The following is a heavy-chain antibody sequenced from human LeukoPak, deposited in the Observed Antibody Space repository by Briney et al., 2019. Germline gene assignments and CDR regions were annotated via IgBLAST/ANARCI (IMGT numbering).Heavy chain of an antibody. J-gene: IGHJ6*02. CDR1: GFTFSSYA. D-gene: IGHD1-20*01. Sequence: GWSLRLSCAASGFTFSSYAISWVRPAPGLGLEWVSAISGSGGSTYYADSVKGRFTISRDNSNNTLYLQMNSLRAEDTAVYYCAKEGITGTAYYYYYGMDVWGQGTTVTVSS. CDR2: ISGSGGST. CDR3: AKEGITGTAYYYYYGMDV. V-gene: IGHV3-23*01.